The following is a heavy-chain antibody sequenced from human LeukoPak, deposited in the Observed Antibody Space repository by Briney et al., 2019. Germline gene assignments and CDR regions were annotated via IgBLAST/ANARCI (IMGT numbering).Heavy chain of an antibody. CDR2: ISYDGSNR. CDR1: GFTFSSYA. Sequence: PGRSLRLSCAASGFTFSSYAMHWVRQAPGKGLEWVAVISYDGSNRYYADSVKGRFTISRDNSKNTLYLQMNCLRAEDTAVYYCARGWRMGDYYYGMDVWGQGTTVTVSS. CDR3: ARGWRMGDYYYGMDV. D-gene: IGHD1-26*01. V-gene: IGHV3-30-3*01. J-gene: IGHJ6*02.